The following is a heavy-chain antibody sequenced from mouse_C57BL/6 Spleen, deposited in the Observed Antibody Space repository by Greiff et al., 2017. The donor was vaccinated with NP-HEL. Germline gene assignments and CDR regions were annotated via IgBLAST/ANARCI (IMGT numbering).Heavy chain of an antibody. D-gene: IGHD1-1*01. J-gene: IGHJ4*01. CDR3: AIPTSVPYYAMDY. V-gene: IGHV1-74*01. Sequence: VQLQQSGAELVKPGASVKVSCKASGYTFTSYWMHWVKQRPGQGLEWIGRIHPSDSDTNYHQKYKGKATLTVDKSSSTAYMQRSSLTSEDSAVYYCAIPTSVPYYAMDYWSQGTSVTVSS. CDR2: IHPSDSDT. CDR1: GYTFTSYW.